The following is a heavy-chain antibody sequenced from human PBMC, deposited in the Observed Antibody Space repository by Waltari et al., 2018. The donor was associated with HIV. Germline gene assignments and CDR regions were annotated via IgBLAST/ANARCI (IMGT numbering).Heavy chain of an antibody. J-gene: IGHJ6*02. CDR2: FDPEDDET. D-gene: IGHD3-10*01. CDR1: GSTLTDLS. V-gene: IGHV1-24*01. CDR3: ATDFSGMVRAYSYYSLDV. Sequence: QVQLVQSGAEVTKPAASVTVSCKVSGSTLTDLSMNWLRQAPGKGLEWMGNFDPEDDETIYAQKFQGRITMTEDTSSDTAYMELSSLTSGDTAVYYCATDFSGMVRAYSYYSLDVWGQGTTVTVSS.